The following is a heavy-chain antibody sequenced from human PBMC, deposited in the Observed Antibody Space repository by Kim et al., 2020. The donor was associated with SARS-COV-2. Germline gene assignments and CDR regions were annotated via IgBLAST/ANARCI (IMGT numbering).Heavy chain of an antibody. J-gene: IGHJ5*02. CDR3: ANKQWAMPGGWFDP. D-gene: IGHD2-2*01. V-gene: IGHV3-23*01. Sequence: ESGTSRFTIARENSKNTLYLKMNSLRAEDTAVYYCANKQWAMPGGWFDPWGQGTLVTVSS.